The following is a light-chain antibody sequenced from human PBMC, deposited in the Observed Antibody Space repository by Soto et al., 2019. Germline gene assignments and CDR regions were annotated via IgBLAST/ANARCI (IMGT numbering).Light chain of an antibody. CDR3: QQYSTYPLT. CDR1: QSISNS. J-gene: IGKJ4*01. V-gene: IGKV1-5*03. CDR2: RAS. Sequence: DIQMTQSPSTRSASVGDRVTMTCRASQSISNSLAWYQQQPGKAPKLLIYRASALQSGVPSRFSGSGSGTEFTLTIDSLQPDDFATFYFQQYSTYPLTFGGGTRVDIK.